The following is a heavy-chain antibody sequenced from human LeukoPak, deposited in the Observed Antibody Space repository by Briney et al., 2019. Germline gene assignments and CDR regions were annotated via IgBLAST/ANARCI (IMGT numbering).Heavy chain of an antibody. D-gene: IGHD6-19*01. V-gene: IGHV3-23*01. CDR1: GFTFSSSA. CDR2: ISNNGGYT. Sequence: PGGSLRLSCAASGFTFSSSAMSWVRQAPGKGLEWVSAISNNGGYTYYADSVQGRFTISRDNSKSTLCLQMNSLRAEDTAVYYCARSIAVAGTAPILYYYYYGMDVWGQGTTVTVSS. CDR3: ARSIAVAGTAPILYYYYYGMDV. J-gene: IGHJ6*02.